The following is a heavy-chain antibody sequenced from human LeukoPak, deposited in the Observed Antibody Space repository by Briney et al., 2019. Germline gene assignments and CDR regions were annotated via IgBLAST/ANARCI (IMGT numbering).Heavy chain of an antibody. J-gene: IGHJ4*02. V-gene: IGHV4-30-4*01. CDR3: ARWRFGGVDY. Sequence: SETLSLTCTVSGGSISSGDYYWSWVRQPPGKGLEWIGYIYYSGSTYYNPSLKSRVTISVDTSKNQFSLKLSSVTAADTAVYYCARWRFGGVDYWGQGTLVTVSS. D-gene: IGHD3-16*01. CDR1: GGSISSGDYY. CDR2: IYYSGST.